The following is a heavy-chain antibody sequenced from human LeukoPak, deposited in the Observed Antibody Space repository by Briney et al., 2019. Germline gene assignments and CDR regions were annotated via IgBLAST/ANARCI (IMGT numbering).Heavy chain of an antibody. Sequence: GGSLRLSCAASGFTFSSYAMSWVRQAPGKGLEWVAVIWSDGSNKYYADSMRGRFTISRDNSKNTLYLQMNSLRAEDTAVYYCARVTMVAAASYNWFVPWGQGTLVTVSS. CDR1: GFTFSSYA. CDR2: IWSDGSNK. V-gene: IGHV3-33*08. CDR3: ARVTMVAAASYNWFVP. D-gene: IGHD2-15*01. J-gene: IGHJ5*02.